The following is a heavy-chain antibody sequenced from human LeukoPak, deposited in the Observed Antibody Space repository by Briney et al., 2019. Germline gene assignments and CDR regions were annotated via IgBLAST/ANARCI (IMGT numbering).Heavy chain of an antibody. D-gene: IGHD3-22*01. V-gene: IGHV3-48*01. J-gene: IGHJ4*02. CDR2: ISSSSSSI. CDR3: ARVTYDSSGLHIDY. Sequence: GGSLRLSCAASGFTFSSHAMNWVRQAPGKGLEWVSYISSSSSSIFYADSVKGRFTISRDNARNSLYLRMNSLRAEDTAVYYCARVTYDSSGLHIDYWGQGTLVTISS. CDR1: GFTFSSHA.